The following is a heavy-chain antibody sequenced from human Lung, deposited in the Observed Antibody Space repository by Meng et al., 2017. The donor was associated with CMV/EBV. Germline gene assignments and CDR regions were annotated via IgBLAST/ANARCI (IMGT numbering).Heavy chain of an antibody. J-gene: IGHJ4*01. CDR1: GYSFSGFY. CDR3: AKSSDNGWSS. Sequence: VQLVQSGAEVKRPGASVKISCQASGYSFSGFYLNWARQAPGHGLEWLGRVNPISDDTHLAQKFEGRITVTRGVTINTAFMELTRLRPDDTAVYYCAKSSDNGWSSWGPGTLVTVSS. D-gene: IGHD6-19*01. V-gene: IGHV1-2*06. CDR2: VNPISDDT.